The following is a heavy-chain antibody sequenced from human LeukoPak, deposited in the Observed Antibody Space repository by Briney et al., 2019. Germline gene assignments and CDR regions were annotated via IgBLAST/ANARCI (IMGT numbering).Heavy chain of an antibody. J-gene: IGHJ4*02. CDR2: IYYTGST. CDR1: GGYISSYY. V-gene: IGHV4-59*01. Sequence: SETLSLTCTVYGGYISSYYWSWILQPPGKGLEWIGYIYYTGSTNYNPSLKSRVTISVDTSKNQFSLKLSSVTAADTAVYYCARQQLSQLSSFYNWGPGTLVTGSP. D-gene: IGHD6-13*01. CDR3: ARQQLSQLSSFYN.